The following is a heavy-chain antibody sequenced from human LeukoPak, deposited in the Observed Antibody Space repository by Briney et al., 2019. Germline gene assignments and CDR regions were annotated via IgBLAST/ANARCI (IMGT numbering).Heavy chain of an antibody. CDR3: ANTITMTQH. Sequence: ASETLSLTCAVYGGSFSGYYWSWIRQPPGKGLEWIGEINHSGSTNYNPSLKSRVTISVDTSKNQFSLKLSSVTAADTAVYYCANTITMTQHWGQGTLVTVSS. D-gene: IGHD3-22*01. CDR1: GGSFSGYY. V-gene: IGHV4-34*01. CDR2: INHSGST. J-gene: IGHJ4*02.